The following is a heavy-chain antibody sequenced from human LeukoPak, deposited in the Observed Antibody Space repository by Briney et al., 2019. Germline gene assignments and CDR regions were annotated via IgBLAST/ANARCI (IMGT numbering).Heavy chain of an antibody. CDR3: AREYSSFDY. J-gene: IGHJ4*02. CDR1: GGSISDYY. D-gene: IGHD2-21*01. V-gene: IGHV4-59*01. CDR2: ISYSGST. Sequence: SETLSLTCTVSGGSISDYYWHWIRQPPRKGLEWIGFISYSGSTNYNLSHKSRVTISIDPSKNQFSLKLSSVTAADTAVYYCAREYSSFDYWGQGTLVTVSS.